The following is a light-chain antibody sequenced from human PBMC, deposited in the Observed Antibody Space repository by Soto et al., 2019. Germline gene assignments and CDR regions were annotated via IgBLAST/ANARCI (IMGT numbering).Light chain of an antibody. J-gene: IGLJ2*01. V-gene: IGLV4-60*02. CDR2: LETSGSY. CDR1: SGHTTYI. CDR3: ETWDINTHVV. Sequence: QSVLTQSSSASASLASSVKLTCTLSSGHTTYIIAWHQQQPGKAPRYLMKLETSGSYNKGSGVPDRFSGSSSGADRYLTISNLQFEDEADYYCETWDINTHVVFGGGTKLTVL.